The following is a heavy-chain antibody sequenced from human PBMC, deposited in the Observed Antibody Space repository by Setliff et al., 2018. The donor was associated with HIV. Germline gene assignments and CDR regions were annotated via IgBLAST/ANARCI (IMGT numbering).Heavy chain of an antibody. CDR2: VYSSGST. CDR3: ARRHTAFDP. J-gene: IGHJ5*02. CDR1: GGSIGIRSYF. D-gene: IGHD5-18*01. Sequence: SETLSLTCTVSGGSIGIRSYFWGWIRQPPGKGLEWIGSVYSSGSTYYNPSLKSRVTISVDTSKNQFSLKLTSVTAADTAMYYCARRHTAFDPWGQGTLVTVPS. V-gene: IGHV4-39*01.